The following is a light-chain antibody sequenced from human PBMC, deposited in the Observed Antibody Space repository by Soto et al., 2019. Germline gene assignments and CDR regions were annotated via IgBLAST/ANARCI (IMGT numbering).Light chain of an antibody. CDR1: SSNIGGNS. CDR3: GSWDSSLSADV. CDR2: DDN. Sequence: QSVRTQPPSVSAAPGQKVTISCSGGSSNIGGNSVSWYQQLPGTAPKLLIYDDNKRPSGIPDRFSGSKSGTSATLGITGFQTGDEADYYCGSWDSSLSADVFGTGTKVTVL. V-gene: IGLV1-51*01. J-gene: IGLJ1*01.